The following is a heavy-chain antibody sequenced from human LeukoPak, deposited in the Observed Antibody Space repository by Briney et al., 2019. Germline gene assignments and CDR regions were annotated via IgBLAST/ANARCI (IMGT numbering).Heavy chain of an antibody. CDR3: ARVSFWSGYFGWFDP. V-gene: IGHV3-74*01. Sequence: GGSLSLSCAASGFTFSSHWMHWVRQAPGKGLVWVSRINTDGSNTNYAGSVKGRFTISRDNARNTLYLQMNSLRAEDTAVYYCARVSFWSGYFGWFDPWGQGTLVTVSS. CDR1: GFTFSSHW. CDR2: INTDGSNT. D-gene: IGHD3-3*01. J-gene: IGHJ5*02.